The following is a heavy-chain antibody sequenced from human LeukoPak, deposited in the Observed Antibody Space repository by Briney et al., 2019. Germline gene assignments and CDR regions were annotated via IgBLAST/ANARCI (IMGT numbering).Heavy chain of an antibody. CDR2: ITGSIYFSGST. CDR1: GGAINNYY. J-gene: IGHJ6*02. CDR3: ARDSRDYGSGSYWDV. D-gene: IGHD3-10*01. Sequence: SETLSLTCTVSGGAINNYYWNWIRQPPGKGLEWIGYITGSIYFSGSTKYDPSLESRVTMSVDTSKNQFSLTLSSVTAADTAVYYCARDSRDYGSGSYWDVWGQGTTVTVSS. V-gene: IGHV4-59*01.